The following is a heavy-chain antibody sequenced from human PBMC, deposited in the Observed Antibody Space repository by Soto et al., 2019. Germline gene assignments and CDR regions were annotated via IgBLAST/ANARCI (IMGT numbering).Heavy chain of an antibody. CDR1: GFTFSSYG. V-gene: IGHV3-33*01. CDR3: ARDRDSGSYYYYYGMDV. J-gene: IGHJ6*02. CDR2: IWYDGSNK. D-gene: IGHD1-26*01. Sequence: PGGSLRLSCAASGFTFSSYGMHWVRQAPGKGLEWVAVIWYDGSNKYYADSVKGRFTISRDNSKNTLYLQMNSLRAEDTAVYYCARDRDSGSYYYYYGMDVWGQGTTVTVSS.